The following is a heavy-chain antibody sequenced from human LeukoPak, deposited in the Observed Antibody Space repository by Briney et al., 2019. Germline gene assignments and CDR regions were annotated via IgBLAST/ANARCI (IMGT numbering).Heavy chain of an antibody. D-gene: IGHD3-22*01. V-gene: IGHV4-59*01. CDR1: GDSISSYY. Sequence: SETLSLTCAVSGDSISSYYWSWIRQPPGKGLEWIGYIYSSGSTKYNPSLKSRVTISVDTSKNQFSLKLSSVTAADTAVYYCARARVRSYSYDSSGFYTSDWHFDLWGRGTLVTVSS. CDR3: ARARVRSYSYDSSGFYTSDWHFDL. J-gene: IGHJ2*01. CDR2: IYSSGST.